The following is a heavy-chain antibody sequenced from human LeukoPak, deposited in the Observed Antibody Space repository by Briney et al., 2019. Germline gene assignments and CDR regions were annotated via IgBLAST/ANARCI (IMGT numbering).Heavy chain of an antibody. D-gene: IGHD1-14*01. CDR3: VREGGPYHPLDY. J-gene: IGHJ4*02. CDR1: GGSFRSYY. CDR2: IYYSGST. Sequence: ASESLSLSCTVSGGSFRSYYWSWVRQPPGKGLEWVGYIYYSGSTNYNPSLKSRVSISVDKSKNQFSLKLSTVTAADTAVYYCVREGGPYHPLDYSGQGTLVTVSS. V-gene: IGHV4-59*01.